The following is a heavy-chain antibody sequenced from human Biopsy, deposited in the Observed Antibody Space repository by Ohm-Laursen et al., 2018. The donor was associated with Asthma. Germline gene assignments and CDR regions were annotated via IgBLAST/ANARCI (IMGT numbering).Heavy chain of an antibody. CDR1: GGTFNTYV. V-gene: IGHV1-69*01. CDR2: INSVFGTT. Sequence: SSVKVSCKSLGGTFNTYVIGWVRQAPGQGLGWMGGINSVFGTTTYPQKFQDRVPITADDSTSTVYMELSSLRSEDTAVYYCARKAGSCISRTCYSLDFWGQGTLVTVSS. J-gene: IGHJ4*02. CDR3: ARKAGSCISRTCYSLDF. D-gene: IGHD2-2*01.